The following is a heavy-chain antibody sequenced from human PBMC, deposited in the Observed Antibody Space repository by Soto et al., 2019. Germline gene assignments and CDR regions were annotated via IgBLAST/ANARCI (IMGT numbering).Heavy chain of an antibody. J-gene: IGHJ4*02. CDR1: GFTFNKHA. CDR2: ISGSGSST. CDR3: ARGSAYSDYDLEY. D-gene: IGHD4-17*01. Sequence: GGSLRLSCVASGFTFNKHALAWVRQAPGKGLEWVSAISGSGSSTYDSDSVKGRFTISRDNSTNTLYLHMNSLRAEDTAVYYCARGSAYSDYDLEYWGQGTLVTVSS. V-gene: IGHV3-23*01.